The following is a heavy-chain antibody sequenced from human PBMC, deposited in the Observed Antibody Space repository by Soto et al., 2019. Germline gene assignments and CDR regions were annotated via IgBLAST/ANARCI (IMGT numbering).Heavy chain of an antibody. CDR2: IVGRGAST. J-gene: IGHJ5*01. D-gene: IGHD2-21*02. CDR1: GFTFSTYA. Sequence: EVQLLESGGGLVQPGGSLRLSCAASGFTFSTYAMTWVRQAPGKGLEWVSTIVGRGASTYYADSVKGRFTITRDNSTTTLYLQLTRLSAADPAVYYCANDLPGDLLPTSFASWGQGTLFTVSS. CDR3: ANDLPGDLLPTSFAS. V-gene: IGHV3-23*01.